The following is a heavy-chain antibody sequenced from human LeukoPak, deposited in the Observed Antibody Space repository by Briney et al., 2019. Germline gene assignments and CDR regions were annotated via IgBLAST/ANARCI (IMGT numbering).Heavy chain of an antibody. J-gene: IGHJ3*02. CDR3: AKGLGVAATLRRGAFDI. V-gene: IGHV3-23*01. D-gene: IGHD2-15*01. CDR2: ISGSGGST. CDR1: GFTFSSYG. Sequence: GGSLRLAWAASGFTFSSYGMSWVRQAPGKGMEWVSAISGSGGSTYYADSVKGRFTISRDNSKNTLYLQMNSLRAEDTAVYYCAKGLGVAATLRRGAFDIWGQGTMVTVSS.